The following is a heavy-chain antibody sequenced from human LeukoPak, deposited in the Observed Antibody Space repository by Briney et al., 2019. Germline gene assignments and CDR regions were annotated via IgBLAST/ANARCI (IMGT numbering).Heavy chain of an antibody. V-gene: IGHV3-23*01. Sequence: GGSLRLSCAASGFTFRNYDMSWVRQAPGKGLEWGSTVTGSGDRTYYADSVKGRFTISRDNSKNALYLQMNSLRAEDTAVYYCASHRQRESGSGHDYWGQGTLVTVYS. CDR2: VTGSGDRT. J-gene: IGHJ4*02. CDR1: GFTFRNYD. D-gene: IGHD3-10*01. CDR3: ASHRQRESGSGHDY.